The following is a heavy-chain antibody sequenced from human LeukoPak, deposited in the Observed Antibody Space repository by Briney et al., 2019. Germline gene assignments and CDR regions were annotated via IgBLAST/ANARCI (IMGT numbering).Heavy chain of an antibody. CDR3: VQTIGWPGFDY. V-gene: IGHV4-4*09. J-gene: IGHJ4*02. Sequence: SETLSLTCTTSGVSISRFDWSWVRQPPGKGLEWIGNIYSGVPTYFNPSLKSRVIISVDTSKNQFSLNLTSVTAADTAMYYCVQTIGWPGFDYWGQGILVTVSS. D-gene: IGHD6-19*01. CDR1: GVSISRFD. CDR2: IYSGVPT.